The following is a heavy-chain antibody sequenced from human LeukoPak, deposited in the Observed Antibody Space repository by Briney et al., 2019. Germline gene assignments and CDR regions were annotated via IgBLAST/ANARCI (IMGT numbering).Heavy chain of an antibody. CDR2: ISSSSSYT. CDR1: GFTFSDYY. V-gene: IGHV3-11*03. Sequence: GGSLRLSCAASGFTFSDYYMSWIRQAPGKGLEWVSYISSSSSYTNYADSVKGRFTISRDNAKNSLYLQMNSLRAEDTAVYYRASVVGATGDWFDPWGQGTLVTVSS. CDR3: ASVVGATGDWFDP. J-gene: IGHJ5*02. D-gene: IGHD1-26*01.